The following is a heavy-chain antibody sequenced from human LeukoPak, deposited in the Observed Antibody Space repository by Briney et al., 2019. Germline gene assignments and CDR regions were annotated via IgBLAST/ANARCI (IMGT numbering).Heavy chain of an antibody. Sequence: PSGTLSLTCAVSGGSISSGYYWGWIRQPPGKGLEWIGSIHYSGSAYYGPTLSGRVTISVDTSKNQFFLNVRAVTAADTAVYYCARDSQFDSSGHAPWGQGTLVTVSS. CDR3: ARDSQFDSSGHAP. J-gene: IGHJ5*02. CDR1: GGSISSGYY. CDR2: IHYSGSA. V-gene: IGHV4-38-2*02. D-gene: IGHD3-22*01.